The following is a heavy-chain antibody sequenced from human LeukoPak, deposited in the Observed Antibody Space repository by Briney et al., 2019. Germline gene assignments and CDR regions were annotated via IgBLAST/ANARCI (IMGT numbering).Heavy chain of an antibody. D-gene: IGHD3-3*01. Sequence: SETLSLTCTVSVGSISKYYWSWIRQPPGKGLEWIAYIYYRGSTNYNPSLKSRVTISLDTSKNQFSLKLNSVTAADTAVYYCARSYDFWSGYPPFAPWGQGTLVTVSS. J-gene: IGHJ5*02. CDR2: IYYRGST. CDR1: VGSISKYY. CDR3: ARSYDFWSGYPPFAP. V-gene: IGHV4-59*08.